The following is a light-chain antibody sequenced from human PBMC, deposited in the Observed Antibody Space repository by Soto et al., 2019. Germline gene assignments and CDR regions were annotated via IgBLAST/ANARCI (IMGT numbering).Light chain of an antibody. CDR2: AAS. V-gene: IGKV1-6*01. CDR3: LQDYNYPLT. CDR1: QAIRND. Sequence: AIPMTQSPSSLSASVGDRVTITCRASQAIRNDLGWYQQKPGKAPKLLIYAASSLQSGVQARFSGSGSGTDFILTISSLQPEDFATYYCLQDYNYPLTFGGGTTVEIK. J-gene: IGKJ4*01.